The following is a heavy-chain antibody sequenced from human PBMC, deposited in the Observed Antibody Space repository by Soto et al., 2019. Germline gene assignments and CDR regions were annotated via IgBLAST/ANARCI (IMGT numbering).Heavy chain of an antibody. CDR3: ASLGYCSGGSCYSPNEFDY. V-gene: IGHV4-39*01. D-gene: IGHD2-15*01. Sequence: QLQLQESGPGLVKPSETLSLTCTVSGGSISSSSYYWGWIRQPPGKGLEWIGSIYYSGSTYYNPSLKSRVTISVDTSKNQFSLKLSSVTAADTAVYYCASLGYCSGGSCYSPNEFDYWGQGTLVTVSS. CDR2: IYYSGST. J-gene: IGHJ4*02. CDR1: GGSISSSSYY.